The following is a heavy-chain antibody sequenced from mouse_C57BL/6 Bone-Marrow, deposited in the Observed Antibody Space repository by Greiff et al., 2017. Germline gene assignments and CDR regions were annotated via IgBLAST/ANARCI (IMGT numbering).Heavy chain of an antibody. CDR2: IWSGGST. CDR1: GFSLTSYG. V-gene: IGHV2-2*01. D-gene: IGHD2-12*01. CDR3: ARNSCYGFDY. Sequence: VKVVESGPGLVQPSQCLSITCTVSGFSLTSYGVHWVRQSPGKGLAWLGVIWSGGSTDYNAAFISRLSISKDNSKSQVFFKMNSLPADDTAIYYCARNSCYGFDYWGQGTTLTVSS. J-gene: IGHJ2*01.